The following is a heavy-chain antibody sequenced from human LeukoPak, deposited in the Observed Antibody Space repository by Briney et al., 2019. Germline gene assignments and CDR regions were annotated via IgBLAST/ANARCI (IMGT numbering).Heavy chain of an antibody. Sequence: GRSLRLSCVASGFTFNDYAMHWVRQAPGKGLEWVSSISSSSSYIYYADSVKGRFTISRDNAKNSLYLQMNSLRAEDTAVYYCARDLEAWVFDYWGQGTLVTVSS. CDR3: ARDLEAWVFDY. CDR2: ISSSSSYI. D-gene: IGHD2-21*01. J-gene: IGHJ4*02. CDR1: GFTFNDYA. V-gene: IGHV3-21*01.